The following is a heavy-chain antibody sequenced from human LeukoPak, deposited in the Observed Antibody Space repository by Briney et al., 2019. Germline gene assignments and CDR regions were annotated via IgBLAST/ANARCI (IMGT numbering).Heavy chain of an antibody. CDR1: DDSISDYY. D-gene: IGHD3-16*01. CDR2: FHNSGTS. Sequence: SETLSLTCTVSDDSISDYYRGWIRQPPGKGPEWIGYFHNSGTSTYNPSLKSRVTISADTSKNQFALKLNSLTTADTAVYYCTRGAGWLIDYWGQGILVTVSS. CDR3: TRGAGWLIDY. V-gene: IGHV4-59*01. J-gene: IGHJ4*02.